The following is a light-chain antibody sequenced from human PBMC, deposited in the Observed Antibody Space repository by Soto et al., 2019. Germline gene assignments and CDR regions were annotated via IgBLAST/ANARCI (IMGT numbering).Light chain of an antibody. J-gene: IGKJ1*01. CDR2: GAS. CDR3: RQYGSSRT. CDR1: QSVSSSY. Sequence: EIVLTQSPGTLSLSPGERATLSCRASQSVSSSYLAWYQQKPGQAPRLLIYGASSRAAGIPDRFSGSGSGTDFTLTISRLETEDFAVYYCRQYGSSRTVGQGTKVDIK. V-gene: IGKV3-20*01.